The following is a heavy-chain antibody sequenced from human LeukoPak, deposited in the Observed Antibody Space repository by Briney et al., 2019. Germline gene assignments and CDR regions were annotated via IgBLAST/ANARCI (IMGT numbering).Heavy chain of an antibody. Sequence: SETLPLTCAVYGGSFSGDYWSWIRQPPGKGLEWIGEINHSGSTNYNPSLKSRVTISVDTSKNQFSLKLSSVTAADTAVYYCAGATERFRYYYYYMDVWGKGTTVTVSS. V-gene: IGHV4-34*01. CDR2: INHSGST. J-gene: IGHJ6*03. CDR3: AGATERFRYYYYYMDV. D-gene: IGHD4-11*01. CDR1: GGSFSGDY.